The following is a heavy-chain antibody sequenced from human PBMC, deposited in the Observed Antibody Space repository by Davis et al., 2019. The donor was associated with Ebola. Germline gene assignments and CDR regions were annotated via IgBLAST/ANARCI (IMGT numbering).Heavy chain of an antibody. CDR2: IIPIFGTA. V-gene: IGHV1-69*13. J-gene: IGHJ6*02. CDR1: GGTFSSYA. CDR3: ARDGHAATIVSYYYYGMDV. Sequence: SVKVSCKASGGTFSSYAISWVRQAPGQGLEWMGGIIPIFGTANYAQKFQGRVTITADESTSTAYMELRSLRSDDTAVYYCARDGHAATIVSYYYYGMDVWGQGTTVTVSS. D-gene: IGHD2-15*01.